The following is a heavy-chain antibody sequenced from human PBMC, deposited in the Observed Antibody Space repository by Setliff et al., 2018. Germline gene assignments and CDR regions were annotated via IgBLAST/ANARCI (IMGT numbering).Heavy chain of an antibody. CDR3: ARRGVAARLFDS. V-gene: IGHV4-39*01. CDR2: MKSTGTT. J-gene: IGHJ4*02. D-gene: IGHD6-6*01. Sequence: SETLSLTCTVSGGSISRSSCLWGWIRQPPGKGLEWIGNMKSTGTTYYAPSLKSRVTMSVDTSKNQFFLQLNSVTAADTAVYYCARRGVAARLFDSWGQGTLVTVS. CDR1: GGSISRSSCL.